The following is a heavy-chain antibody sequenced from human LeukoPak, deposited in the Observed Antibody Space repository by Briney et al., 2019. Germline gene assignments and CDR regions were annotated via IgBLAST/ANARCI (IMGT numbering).Heavy chain of an antibody. J-gene: IGHJ4*02. CDR3: ARDRGGDHPGY. V-gene: IGHV3-21*01. Sequence: PGGSLRLSCAASGFTFSSYSMNWVRQAPGKGLEWVSSISSSSSYIYYADSVKGRFTISRDNAKNSLYLQTNSLRAEDTAVYYCARDRGGDHPGYWGQGTLVTVSS. CDR2: ISSSSSYI. CDR1: GFTFSSYS. D-gene: IGHD4-17*01.